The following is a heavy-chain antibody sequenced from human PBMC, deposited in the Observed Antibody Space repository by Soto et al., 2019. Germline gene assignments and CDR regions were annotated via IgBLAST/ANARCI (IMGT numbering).Heavy chain of an antibody. D-gene: IGHD6-19*01. CDR1: GDSVSSTSAA. V-gene: IGHV6-1*01. Sequence: PSQTRSLTCAISGDSVSSTSAAWSWIRQSPSRGLEWMGRTYYRLKWYSAYAASVKSRITINPDTSKNQFSLQLNSVTPEDTAVYYCARGSYYSGWVWGQGTLVTVSS. CDR3: ARGSYYSGWV. J-gene: IGHJ4*02. CDR2: TYYRLKWYS.